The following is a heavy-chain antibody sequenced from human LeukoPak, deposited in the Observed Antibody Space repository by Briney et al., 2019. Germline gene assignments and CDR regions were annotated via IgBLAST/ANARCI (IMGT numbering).Heavy chain of an antibody. D-gene: IGHD3-3*01. CDR1: GFTFSSYA. Sequence: PGGSLRLSCAASGFTFSSYAMSWVRQAPGKGLEWVSAISGSGGSTYYADSVKGRFTISRDNSKNTLYLQMNSLRAEDTAVYYRAKESTLGASQITIFGVVIPYFDYWGQGTLVTVSS. V-gene: IGHV3-23*01. CDR3: AKESTLGASQITIFGVVIPYFDY. CDR2: ISGSGGST. J-gene: IGHJ4*02.